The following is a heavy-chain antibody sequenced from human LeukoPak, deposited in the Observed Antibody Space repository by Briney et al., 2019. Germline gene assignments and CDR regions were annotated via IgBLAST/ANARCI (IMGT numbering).Heavy chain of an antibody. CDR1: GGSISSSSYY. V-gene: IGHV4-39*07. J-gene: IGHJ5*02. Sequence: SETLSLTCTVSGGSISSSSYYWGWIRQAPGKGLDWIGSIYYSGSTYYNPALNRRVTISVDTSKNQFSLKLSSVTAADTAVYYCARADYYDSSGTTESWGQGSLVTVSS. D-gene: IGHD3-22*01. CDR2: IYYSGST. CDR3: ARADYYDSSGTTES.